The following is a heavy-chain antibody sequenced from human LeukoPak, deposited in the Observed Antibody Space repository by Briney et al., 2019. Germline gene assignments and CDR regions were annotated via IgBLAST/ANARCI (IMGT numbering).Heavy chain of an antibody. CDR2: IKQTSSRGAT. J-gene: IGHJ4*02. Sequence: GGSLRLSCAASGFTFSSAWLSWVRQAPGKGLEWVGRIKQTSSRGATDYAAPVKGRFTISRDDTINTLYLQMNSLKTEDAAVYYCTTGFTDASHDGYWGQGTLVTVSS. CDR3: TTGFTDASHDGY. V-gene: IGHV3-15*01. D-gene: IGHD3-16*01. CDR1: GFTFSSAW.